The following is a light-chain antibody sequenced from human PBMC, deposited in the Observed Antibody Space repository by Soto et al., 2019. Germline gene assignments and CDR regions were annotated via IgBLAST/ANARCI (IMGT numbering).Light chain of an antibody. CDR2: AAS. V-gene: IGKV1-27*01. Sequence: DIQMTQSPSSLSASVGDRVSITCRASQDIANFLAWYQQKPGKVPTLLIYAASILQSAVPSRFSGTASRTDFTLTISSLQPEDVATYYCQKYNSPPRTFGQGTKVEI. CDR1: QDIANF. J-gene: IGKJ1*01. CDR3: QKYNSPPRT.